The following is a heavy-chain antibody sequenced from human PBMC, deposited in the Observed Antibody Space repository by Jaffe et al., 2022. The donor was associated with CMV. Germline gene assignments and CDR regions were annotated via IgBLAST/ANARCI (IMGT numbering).Heavy chain of an antibody. D-gene: IGHD2-15*01. CDR1: GGSISSSSYY. J-gene: IGHJ3*02. CDR3: AGRYCSGGSCAWPDAFDI. Sequence: QLQLQESGPGLVKPSETLSLTCTVSGGSISSSSYYWGWIRQPPGKGLEWIGSIYYSGSTYYNPSLKSRVTISVDTSKNQFSLKLSSVTAADTAVYYCAGRYCSGGSCAWPDAFDIWGQGTMVTVSS. V-gene: IGHV4-39*01. CDR2: IYYSGST.